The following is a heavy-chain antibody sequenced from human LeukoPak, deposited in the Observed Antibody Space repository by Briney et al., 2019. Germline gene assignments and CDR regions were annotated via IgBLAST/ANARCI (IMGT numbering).Heavy chain of an antibody. CDR3: ARWRHSSGYYYDD. CDR1: GFTFSSYT. V-gene: IGHV3-64*01. Sequence: GGSLRLSCAASGFTFSSYTMHWVRQAPGKGLEYVSAISSNGGSTYYANSVKGRFTISRDNSKNTLYLQMGSLRAQDMAVYYCARWRHSSGYYYDDWGQGTLVTVSS. D-gene: IGHD3-22*01. J-gene: IGHJ4*02. CDR2: ISSNGGST.